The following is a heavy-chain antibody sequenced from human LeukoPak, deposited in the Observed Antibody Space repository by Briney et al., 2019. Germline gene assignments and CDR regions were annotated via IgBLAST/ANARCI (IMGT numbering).Heavy chain of an antibody. V-gene: IGHV4-4*07. J-gene: IGHJ4*02. CDR1: GGSISSYY. CDR2: IYTSGST. CDR3: ARSRSHNLFGGFDY. D-gene: IGHD3-10*02. Sequence: SETLSLTCTVSGGSISSYYWSWIRQPAGKGLEWIGRIYTSGSTNYNPSLKSRATMSVDTSKNQFSLKLSSVTAADTAVYYCARSRSHNLFGGFDYWGQGTLVTVSS.